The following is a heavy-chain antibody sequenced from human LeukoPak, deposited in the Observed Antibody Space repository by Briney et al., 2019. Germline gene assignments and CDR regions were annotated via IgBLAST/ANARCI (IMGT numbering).Heavy chain of an antibody. CDR3: ARGAKVNSETPYFQH. D-gene: IGHD4-23*01. V-gene: IGHV1-18*01. CDR2: ISAYNGNT. J-gene: IGHJ1*01. CDR1: GYTFTSYG. Sequence: ASVKVSCKASGYTFTSYGISWVRQAPGQGLEWMGWISAYNGNTNYAQKLQGRVTMTTDTSTSTAYMELRSLRSDDTAVYYCARGAKVNSETPYFQHWGQGTLVTVSS.